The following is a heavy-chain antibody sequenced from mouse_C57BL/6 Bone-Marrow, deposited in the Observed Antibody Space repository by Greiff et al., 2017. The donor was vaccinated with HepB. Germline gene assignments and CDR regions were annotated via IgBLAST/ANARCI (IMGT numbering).Heavy chain of an antibody. J-gene: IGHJ3*01. CDR2: ISSGGSYT. V-gene: IGHV5-6*01. Sequence: EVQRVESGGDLVKPGGSLKLSCAASGFTFSSYGMSWVRQTPDKRLEWVATISSGGSYTYYPDSVKGRFTISRDNAKNTLYLQMSSLKSEDSAMYYCARLGAGRAYWGQGTLVTVSA. CDR1: GFTFSSYG. D-gene: IGHD4-1*01. CDR3: ARLGAGRAY.